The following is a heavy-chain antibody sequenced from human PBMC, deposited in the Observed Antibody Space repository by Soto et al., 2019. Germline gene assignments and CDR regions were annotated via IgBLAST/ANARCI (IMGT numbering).Heavy chain of an antibody. J-gene: IGHJ4*02. V-gene: IGHV3-23*01. CDR2: IGGSGGGA. Sequence: GGSLRLSCVASGFTFSIYAMSWVRQAPGKGLEWVSTIGGSGGGASYADIVRDRFTISRDNSQNTLYLQMNSLRAEDTAVYYCAKDAPGSGWLSDYWGQGTLVTVSS. D-gene: IGHD3-22*01. CDR1: GFTFSIYA. CDR3: AKDAPGSGWLSDY.